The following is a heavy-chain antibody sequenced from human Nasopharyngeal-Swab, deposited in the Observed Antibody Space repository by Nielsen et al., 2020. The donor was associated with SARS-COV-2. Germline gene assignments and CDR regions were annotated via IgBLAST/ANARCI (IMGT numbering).Heavy chain of an antibody. D-gene: IGHD6-19*01. CDR2: ISAYNGNT. CDR3: ARGVAVAGTELEFDY. Sequence: ASVKVSCKASGYTFTTYGVSWVRQAPGQGLEWMGWISAYNGNTNYAQKLQGRVTMTTDTSTSTAYMELRSLRSDDTALYYCARGVAVAGTELEFDYWGRGGGGTVSS. V-gene: IGHV1-18*04. CDR1: GYTFTTYG. J-gene: IGHJ4*02.